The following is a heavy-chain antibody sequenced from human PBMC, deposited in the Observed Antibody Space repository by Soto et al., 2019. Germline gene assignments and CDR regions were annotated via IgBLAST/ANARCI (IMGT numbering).Heavy chain of an antibody. CDR3: ARDMVRGVIDY. D-gene: IGHD3-10*01. V-gene: IGHV3-48*03. CDR1: GFTFSSYE. J-gene: IGHJ4*02. Sequence: GGSLRLSCAASGFTFSSYEMNWVRQAPGKGLEWVSYISSSGSTIYYADSVKGRFTISIDNAKNSLYLQMNSLRAEDTAVYYCARDMVRGVIDYWGQGTLVTVSS. CDR2: ISSSGSTI.